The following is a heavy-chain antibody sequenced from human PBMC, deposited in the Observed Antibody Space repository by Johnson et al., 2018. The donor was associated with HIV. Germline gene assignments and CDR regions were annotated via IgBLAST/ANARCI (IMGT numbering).Heavy chain of an antibody. CDR2: ISFAGTKT. CDR1: GFTFDDYG. D-gene: IGHD3-16*01. CDR3: STYTTLITMYVEIKGVAFDI. J-gene: IGHJ3*02. Sequence: QMLLVESGGGVVRPGGSLRLSCAASGFTFDDYGMSWVRQAPGKGLEWVAGISFAGTKTYYVDSVKGRFTISRDNSKNTLYMQMNRLKTEDTAVYYCSTYTTLITMYVEIKGVAFDIWGQGTMVTVSS. V-gene: IGHV3-30*03.